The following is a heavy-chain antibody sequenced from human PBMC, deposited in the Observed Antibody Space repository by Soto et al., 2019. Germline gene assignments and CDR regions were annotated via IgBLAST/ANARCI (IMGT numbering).Heavy chain of an antibody. D-gene: IGHD6-6*01. Sequence: ASVKVSCKASGYSFINYDINWVRRASGQGLEWMGLVNPKSGSTVSAQKFQGRVSLTWDTSISTAYMQLNSLKIDDTAVYYCAREVVETSSLWLDPWGQGTLVTVSS. CDR1: GYSFINYD. CDR2: VNPKSGST. CDR3: AREVVETSSLWLDP. V-gene: IGHV1-8*01. J-gene: IGHJ5*02.